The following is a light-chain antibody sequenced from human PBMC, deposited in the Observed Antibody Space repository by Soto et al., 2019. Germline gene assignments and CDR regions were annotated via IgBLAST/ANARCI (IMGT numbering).Light chain of an antibody. J-gene: IGKJ4*01. V-gene: IGKV3-11*01. Sequence: EIVLTQSPATLSLSPGERATLSCRASQSVNNFLAWYQQKPGQAPRLLIYDASSRATDIPARFSGSGSGTDFTLTISSLEPEDFATYYCHQRSNWPLTFGGGTKVDIK. CDR2: DAS. CDR1: QSVNNF. CDR3: HQRSNWPLT.